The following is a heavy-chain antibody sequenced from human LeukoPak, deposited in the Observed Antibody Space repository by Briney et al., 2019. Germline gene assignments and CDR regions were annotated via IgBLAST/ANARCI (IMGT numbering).Heavy chain of an antibody. D-gene: IGHD2-15*01. CDR1: GFTFSSYG. CDR3: AKDLYCSGGSCYSSYMDV. V-gene: IGHV3-30*02. J-gene: IGHJ6*03. Sequence: PGGSLRLSCAASGFTFSSYGMHWVRQAPGKGLEWVAFIRYDGSNKYYADSVKGRFTISRDNSKNTLYLQMNSLRAEDTAVYYCAKDLYCSGGSCYSSYMDVGGKGTTVTVS. CDR2: IRYDGSNK.